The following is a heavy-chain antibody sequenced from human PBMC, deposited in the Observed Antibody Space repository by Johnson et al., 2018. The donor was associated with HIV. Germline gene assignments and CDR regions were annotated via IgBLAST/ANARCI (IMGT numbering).Heavy chain of an antibody. CDR1: GFTFSSYG. Sequence: QVRLVESGGGVVQPGGSLRLSCAASGFTFSSYGMHWVRQAPGKGLEWVAFIRYDGSNKYYADSVKGRFTISRDNSKNTLYLQMNSLRAEDTAVYYCARDGTRYYYDSSGSRGTFDIWGQGTMLTVSS. CDR3: ARDGTRYYYDSSGSRGTFDI. CDR2: IRYDGSNK. D-gene: IGHD3-22*01. V-gene: IGHV3-30*02. J-gene: IGHJ3*02.